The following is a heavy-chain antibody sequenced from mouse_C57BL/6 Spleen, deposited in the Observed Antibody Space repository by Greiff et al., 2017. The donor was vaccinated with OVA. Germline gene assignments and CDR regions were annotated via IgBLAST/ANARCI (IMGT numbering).Heavy chain of an antibody. D-gene: IGHD2-4*01. Sequence: VKLPESGAELVKPGASVKMSCKASGYTFTTYPIEWMKQNHGKSLEWIGNFPPYNDDTKYNEKFKGKATLTVEKSSSTVYLELSRLTSDDSAVYYCARGPYDYDSFYAMDYWGQGTSVTVSS. V-gene: IGHV1-47*01. J-gene: IGHJ4*01. CDR2: FPPYNDDT. CDR3: ARGPYDYDSFYAMDY. CDR1: GYTFTTYP.